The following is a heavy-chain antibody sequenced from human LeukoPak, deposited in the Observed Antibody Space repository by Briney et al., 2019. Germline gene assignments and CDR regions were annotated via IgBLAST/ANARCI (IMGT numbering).Heavy chain of an antibody. CDR3: ARTPA. CDR2: IKQDGSEK. J-gene: IGHJ5*02. V-gene: IGHV3-7*03. Sequence: GGSLRLSCAASGFTFSSDWMSWVRQAPGKGLEWVANIKQDGSEKYYVDSVKGRFTISRDNAKNSLYLQMNSLRAEGTAVYYCARTPAWGQGTLVTVSS. CDR1: GFTFSSDW.